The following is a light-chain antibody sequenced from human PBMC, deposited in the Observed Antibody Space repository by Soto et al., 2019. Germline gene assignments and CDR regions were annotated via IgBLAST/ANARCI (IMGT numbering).Light chain of an antibody. Sequence: DIQMTQSPSSLSASVGDRVTITCRASQDISNYLNWYQQKPGKAPKLLIYDASNLETGVPSRFSGSGSGTDFTFTISSLQPEDIATYYCQQYDNHPYTFGRGTKVEIK. V-gene: IGKV1-33*01. CDR2: DAS. CDR3: QQYDNHPYT. J-gene: IGKJ2*01. CDR1: QDISNY.